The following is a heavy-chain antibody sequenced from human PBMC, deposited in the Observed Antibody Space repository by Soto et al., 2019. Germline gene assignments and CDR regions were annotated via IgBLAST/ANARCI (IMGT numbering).Heavy chain of an antibody. V-gene: IGHV3-13*01. CDR2: IGNGGAT. CDR3: ARETGYSNGFDAFDI. J-gene: IGHJ3*02. Sequence: PGGSLRLSCAASGITFSNHDMNWVRQVTGKGLEWVSGIGNGGATYYTDSVKGRFTISRENAKSSLYLQMNSLRVEDTAVYYCARETGYSNGFDAFDIWGQGTKVTVSS. D-gene: IGHD5-18*01. CDR1: GITFSNHD.